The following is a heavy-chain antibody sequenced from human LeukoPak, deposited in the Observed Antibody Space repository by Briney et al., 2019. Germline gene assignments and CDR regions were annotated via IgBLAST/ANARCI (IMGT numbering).Heavy chain of an antibody. Sequence: GRSLRLSCAASGFTFADYAMRWVRQAPGKGLEWVSGISWNSGSIGYADSVKGRFTISRDNAKNSLYLQMNSLRAEDTALYYCVKEFGGNRYYYMDVWGKGTTVTVSS. CDR2: ISWNSGSI. CDR1: GFTFADYA. CDR3: VKEFGGNRYYYMDV. V-gene: IGHV3-9*01. D-gene: IGHD4-23*01. J-gene: IGHJ6*03.